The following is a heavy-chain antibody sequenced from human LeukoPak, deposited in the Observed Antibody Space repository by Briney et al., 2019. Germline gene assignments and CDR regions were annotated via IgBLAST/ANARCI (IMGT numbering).Heavy chain of an antibody. J-gene: IGHJ6*02. CDR3: ARVLWNSWSGYYYGMDV. CDR1: GYTFTSYG. V-gene: IGHV1-18*01. CDR2: ISAYNGNT. Sequence: ASVKVSCKASGYTFTSYGISWVRQAPGQGLEWMGWISAYNGNTNYAQKLQGRVTMTTDTSTSTAYMELRSLRSDDTAVYYCARVLWNSWSGYYYGMDVWGQGTTVTVSS. D-gene: IGHD3-3*01.